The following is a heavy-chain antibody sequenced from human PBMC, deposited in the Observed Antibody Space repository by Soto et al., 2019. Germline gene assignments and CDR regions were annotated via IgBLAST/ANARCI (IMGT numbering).Heavy chain of an antibody. CDR2: VNPIVSVS. Sequence: QVQLVQSGAEVKRPGSSVKVSCKASGDTFNFYSINWVRQAPGLGLEWMGRVNPIVSVSNYAQKFQGRVTMAADKSTSKASMELSSLSSEDTAIYHCASSYGSGYRAFDYWGRGALVTVSS. D-gene: IGHD3-10*01. CDR1: GDTFNFYS. CDR3: ASSYGSGYRAFDY. V-gene: IGHV1-69*02. J-gene: IGHJ4*02.